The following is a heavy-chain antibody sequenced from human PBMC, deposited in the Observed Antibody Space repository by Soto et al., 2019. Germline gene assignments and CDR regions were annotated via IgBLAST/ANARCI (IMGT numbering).Heavy chain of an antibody. J-gene: IGHJ4*02. D-gene: IGHD1-26*01. V-gene: IGHV3-23*01. CDR2: ISDSGAKT. CDR3: VKPFGGTYWRGFGY. CDR1: GFSFRSYA. Sequence: GGSLRLSCAAFGFSFRSYAMSWVRQAPGKGLEWVSTISDSGAKTFFADSVKGRFTISRDNSRDTLYMEMNSLTAEDTAVYYCVKPFGGTYWRGFGYWGQGTLVTVSS.